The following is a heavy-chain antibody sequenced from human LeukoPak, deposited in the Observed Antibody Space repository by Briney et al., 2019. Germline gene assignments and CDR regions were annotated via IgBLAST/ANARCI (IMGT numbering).Heavy chain of an antibody. V-gene: IGHV3-23*01. Sequence: GGSLRLSCAASGFTFSRYAMSWVRQAPGKGLEWVSAVSGSGGSTYYADSVKGRFTISRDNSNNTLYLQMNSLRAEDTAVYYCARGPVTRFEIWGQGTMVTVSS. D-gene: IGHD4-17*01. CDR2: VSGSGGST. J-gene: IGHJ3*02. CDR3: ARGPVTRFEI. CDR1: GFTFSRYA.